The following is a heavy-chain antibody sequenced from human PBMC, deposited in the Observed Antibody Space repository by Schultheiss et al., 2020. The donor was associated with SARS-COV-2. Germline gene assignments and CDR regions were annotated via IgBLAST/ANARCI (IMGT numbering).Heavy chain of an antibody. V-gene: IGHV3-53*01. Sequence: GESLKISCAASGFTVSSNYMSWVRQAPGKGLEWVSVIYSGGSTYYADSVKGRFTISRDNAKNSLYLQMNSLRAEDTAVYYCARYSAVAGRVNYYGMDVWGQGTTVTVSS. CDR2: IYSGGST. J-gene: IGHJ6*02. D-gene: IGHD6-19*01. CDR3: ARYSAVAGRVNYYGMDV. CDR1: GFTVSSNY.